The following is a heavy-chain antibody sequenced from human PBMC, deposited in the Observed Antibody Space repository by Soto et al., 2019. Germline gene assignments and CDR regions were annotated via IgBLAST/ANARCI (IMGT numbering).Heavy chain of an antibody. J-gene: IGHJ4*02. Sequence: SETLSLTCTVSGGSLSSFYWSWIRQSPGKGLEWIGCLYYGTSTYYNPSLKSRVTISVDASKNQVSLNLTSVTAADTAAYYCTRAMSSIDFWGQGTLVTAPQ. CDR1: GGSLSSFY. V-gene: IGHV4-59*01. CDR3: TRAMSSIDF. CDR2: LYYGTST.